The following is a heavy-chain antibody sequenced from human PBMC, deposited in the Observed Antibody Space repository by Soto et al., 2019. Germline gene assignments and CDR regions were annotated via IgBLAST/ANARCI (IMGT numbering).Heavy chain of an antibody. CDR2: ISGRGGST. V-gene: IGHV3-23*01. D-gene: IGHD6-19*01. CDR1: GFTFSNYA. CDR3: ARRSSGWYFDY. J-gene: IGHJ4*02. Sequence: EVQLSESGGGLVQPGGSLRLSCAAPGFTFSNYAMNWVRQAPGKGLEWVSVISGRGGSTYYADSVKGRFTISRDNSKNTLYLQMNSLRGEDTAVYYCARRSSGWYFDYWGQGTLVTVSS.